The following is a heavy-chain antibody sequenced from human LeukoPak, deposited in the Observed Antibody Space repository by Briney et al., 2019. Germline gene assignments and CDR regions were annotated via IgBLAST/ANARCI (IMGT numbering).Heavy chain of an antibody. J-gene: IGHJ4*02. CDR1: GGSISSYY. CDR2: IYYSGGT. D-gene: IGHD6-13*01. Sequence: SETLSLTCAVSGGSISSYYWSWIRQPPGKGLEWIGDIYYSGGTNYNPSLKSRVTISVDTSKNQFSLKLSSVTAADTAVYYCARVGFSFGSWSNYFDYWGQGTLVTVSS. CDR3: ARVGFSFGSWSNYFDY. V-gene: IGHV4-59*01.